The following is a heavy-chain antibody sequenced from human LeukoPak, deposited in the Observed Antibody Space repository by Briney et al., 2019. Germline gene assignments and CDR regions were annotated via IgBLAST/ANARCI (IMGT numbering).Heavy chain of an antibody. J-gene: IGHJ4*02. Sequence: SETLSLTCTVSGGSISSSSYYWGWIRQPPGKGLEWIGSIYYSGSTYYNPSLKSRVTISVDTSKNQFSLKLSSVTAADTAVYYCARGGDYDYVWGSYRYLSALYYWGQGTLVTVSS. CDR1: GGSISSSSYY. V-gene: IGHV4-39*01. D-gene: IGHD3-16*02. CDR3: ARGGDYDYVWGSYRYLSALYY. CDR2: IYYSGST.